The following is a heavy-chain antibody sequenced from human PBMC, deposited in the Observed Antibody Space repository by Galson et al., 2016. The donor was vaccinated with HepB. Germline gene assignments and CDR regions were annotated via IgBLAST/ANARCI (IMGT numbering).Heavy chain of an antibody. CDR1: GGSVSGGSYF. J-gene: IGHJ4*02. D-gene: IGHD1-1*01. CDR3: ARGDWNDDFDY. CDR2: IYYTGST. Sequence: TLSLTCTVSGGSVSGGSYFWSWIRQPPGKRLEWIGYIYYTGSTNYNPSLKSRVTISVDTSKNQFSLKLSSVTAADTAVYYCARGDWNDDFDYWGQGTLVTVSS. V-gene: IGHV4-61*01.